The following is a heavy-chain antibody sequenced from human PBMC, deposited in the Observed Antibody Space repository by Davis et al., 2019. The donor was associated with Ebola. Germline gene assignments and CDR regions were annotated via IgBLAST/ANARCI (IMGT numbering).Heavy chain of an antibody. CDR3: AKDKYYYYYGMDV. V-gene: IGHV3-30*18. Sequence: GGSLRLSCAASGFTFSSYGMHWVRQAPGKGLEWVAVISYDGSNKYYADSVKGRFTISRDNSKNTLYLQMNSLRAEDTAVYYCAKDKYYYYYGMDVWGQGTTVTVSS. CDR1: GFTFSSYG. CDR2: ISYDGSNK. J-gene: IGHJ6*02.